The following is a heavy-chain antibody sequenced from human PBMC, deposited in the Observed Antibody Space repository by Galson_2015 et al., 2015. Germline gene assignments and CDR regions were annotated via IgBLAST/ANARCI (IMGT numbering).Heavy chain of an antibody. V-gene: IGHV3-53*01. CDR1: GFSVNSDY. Sequence: SLRLSCAASGFSVNSDYISWVRQAPGKGLEWVSIIYSETMTYYADSVMGRFTISRDNSRKTVHLQMDRLRGDDTAVYYCAKDWCTSCQAHYYYYYGMDVWGQGTTVTVSS. J-gene: IGHJ6*02. CDR3: AKDWCTSCQAHYYYYYGMDV. D-gene: IGHD2-2*01. CDR2: IYSETMT.